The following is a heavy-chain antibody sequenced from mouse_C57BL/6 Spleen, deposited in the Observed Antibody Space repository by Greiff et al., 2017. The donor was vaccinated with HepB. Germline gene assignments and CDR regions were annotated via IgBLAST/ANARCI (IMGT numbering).Heavy chain of an antibody. V-gene: IGHV1-81*01. D-gene: IGHD2-5*01. Sequence: VQLQQSGAELARPGASVKLSCKASGYTFTSYGISWVKQRTGQGLEWIGEIYPRSGNTYYNEKFKGKATLTADKSSSTAYMELRSLTSEDSAVYFCARRDSNYVGGAMDYWGQGTSVTVSS. J-gene: IGHJ4*01. CDR3: ARRDSNYVGGAMDY. CDR2: IYPRSGNT. CDR1: GYTFTSYG.